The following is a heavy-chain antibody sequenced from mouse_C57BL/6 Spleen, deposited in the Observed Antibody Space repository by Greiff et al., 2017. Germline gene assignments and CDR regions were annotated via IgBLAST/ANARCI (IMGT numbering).Heavy chain of an antibody. CDR3: ARHYGSSRSYAMDY. V-gene: IGHV1-18*01. CDR1: GYTFTDYN. CDR2: INPNNGGT. D-gene: IGHD1-1*01. Sequence: VQLQQSGPELVKPGASVKIPCKASGYTFTDYNMDWVKQSLGKSLEWIGDINPNNGGTIYNQKFKGKATLTVDKSSSTAYMELRSLTSEDTAVYYCARHYGSSRSYAMDYWGQGTSVTVSS. J-gene: IGHJ4*01.